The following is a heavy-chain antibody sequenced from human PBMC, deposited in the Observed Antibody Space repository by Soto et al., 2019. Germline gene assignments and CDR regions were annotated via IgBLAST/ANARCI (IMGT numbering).Heavy chain of an antibody. CDR1: GFTFSSYA. V-gene: IGHV3-23*01. J-gene: IGHJ6*02. D-gene: IGHD3-3*01. Sequence: GGSLRLSCAASGFTFSSYAMSWVRQAPGKGLEWVSAISGSGGSTYYADSVKGRFTISRDNSKNTLYLQMNSLRAEDTAVYYCAKDLTTIFGVVIIYGMDVWGQGTTVTVSS. CDR2: ISGSGGST. CDR3: AKDLTTIFGVVIIYGMDV.